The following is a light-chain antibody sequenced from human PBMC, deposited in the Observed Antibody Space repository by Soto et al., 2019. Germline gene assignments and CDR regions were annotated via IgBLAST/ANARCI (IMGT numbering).Light chain of an antibody. CDR3: QQYGSSPSS. CDR1: QSVSSNN. V-gene: IGKV3-20*01. J-gene: IGKJ3*01. Sequence: EIVLTQSPGTLSLSPGERATLSCRASQSVSSNNLAWYQQKPGQAPRLLIYCASRRATGIPDRFSGSGSGTDFTLTINRLEPEDFAVYYCQQYGSSPSSFGPGTKVDFK. CDR2: CAS.